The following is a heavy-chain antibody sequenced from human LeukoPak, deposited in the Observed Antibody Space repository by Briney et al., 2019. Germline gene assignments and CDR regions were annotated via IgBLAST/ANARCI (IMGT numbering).Heavy chain of an antibody. V-gene: IGHV3-66*01. D-gene: IGHD6-13*01. J-gene: IGHJ3*02. CDR3: ARRTGPGVATAGYAFDI. CDR2: IYSGGTT. Sequence: GGSLRLSCVASGFTFSDYYMGWIRQAPGKGLEWVSVIYSGGTTYYTDSVKGRFTISRDNSKNTLYLQMNSLRAEDTAVYYCARRTGPGVATAGYAFDIWGQGTMVTISS. CDR1: GFTFSDYY.